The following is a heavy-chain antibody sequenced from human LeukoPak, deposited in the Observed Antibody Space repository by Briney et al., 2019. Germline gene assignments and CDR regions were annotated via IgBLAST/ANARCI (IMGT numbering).Heavy chain of an antibody. Sequence: PGGSLRLSCAASGFTFSTYGMHWVRQAPGKGLGWVAFLRYDGSNKYHADSVKGRFTISRDNSKNTLYLQMNSLRADDTAVYYCARSYYSSLYYFDYWGQGTLVTVSS. D-gene: IGHD6-19*01. CDR2: LRYDGSNK. CDR1: GFTFSTYG. V-gene: IGHV3-30*02. J-gene: IGHJ4*02. CDR3: ARSYYSSLYYFDY.